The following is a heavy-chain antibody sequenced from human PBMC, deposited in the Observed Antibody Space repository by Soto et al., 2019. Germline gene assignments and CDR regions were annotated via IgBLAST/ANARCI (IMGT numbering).Heavy chain of an antibody. J-gene: IGHJ6*02. CDR3: AASIFYYGMDV. V-gene: IGHV5-51*01. CDR2: IYPGDSDT. Sequence: GESLKISCKVSGYTFTNYWIGWVRQMPGKGPEWMGIIYPGDSDTKYNPSFQGQVTISADKSITTTYLQWSSLKASDTAIYYCAASIFYYGMDVWGQGTTVTVSS. CDR1: GYTFTNYW.